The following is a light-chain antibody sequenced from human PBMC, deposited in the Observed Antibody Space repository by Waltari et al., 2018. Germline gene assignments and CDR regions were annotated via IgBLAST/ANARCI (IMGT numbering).Light chain of an antibody. CDR1: QSVSKY. Sequence: EIVLTQSPGTLSLSPGERATLSCRASQSVSKYLAWYQQKPGQAPRPLIYDASTRATGIPDRFSATGWGTDFSLSISRLEPEDFAVYYCQKYGTLPATFGQGTKVQMK. CDR2: DAS. V-gene: IGKV3-20*01. J-gene: IGKJ1*01. CDR3: QKYGTLPAT.